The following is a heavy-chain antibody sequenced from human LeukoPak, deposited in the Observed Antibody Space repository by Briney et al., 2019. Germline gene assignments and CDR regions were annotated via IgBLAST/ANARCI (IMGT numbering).Heavy chain of an antibody. CDR1: GFSFSNYD. CDR2: IWYDGSNK. Sequence: GGSLRLSCAASGFSFSNYDMHWVRQAPGKGLEWVAVIWYDGSNKYYADSVKGRFTISRDNSKNTLYLQMNSLRVEDTAVYYCARGDHTVTTKQNFETWGQGTLVTVSS. CDR3: ARGDHTVTTKQNFET. J-gene: IGHJ4*02. V-gene: IGHV3-33*01. D-gene: IGHD4-17*01.